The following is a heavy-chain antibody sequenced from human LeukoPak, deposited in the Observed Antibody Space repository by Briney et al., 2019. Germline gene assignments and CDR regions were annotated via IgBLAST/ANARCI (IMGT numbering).Heavy chain of an antibody. D-gene: IGHD6-13*01. CDR3: AKGYSSSWTPFDY. J-gene: IGHJ4*02. V-gene: IGHV3-20*04. Sequence: GGSLRLSCAASGFTFDDHGMSWVRQAPGKGLEWVSGINWNGDSTGYADSVKGRFTISRDNAKNSLYLQMNSLRTEDTALYYCAKGYSSSWTPFDYWGQGTLVTVSS. CDR1: GFTFDDHG. CDR2: INWNGDST.